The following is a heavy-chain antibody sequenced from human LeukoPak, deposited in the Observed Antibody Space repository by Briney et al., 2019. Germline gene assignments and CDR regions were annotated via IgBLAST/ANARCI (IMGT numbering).Heavy chain of an antibody. D-gene: IGHD3-3*01. CDR1: GFTFSSYW. CDR2: IKQDGSEK. V-gene: IGHV3-7*01. J-gene: IGHJ4*02. CDR3: AKTLTDFWSGYFY. Sequence: GGSLRLSCAASGFTFSSYWMSWVRQAPGKGLEWVANIKQDGSEKYYVDSVKGRFTISRDNAKNSLYLQMNSPRAEDTAVYFCAKTLTDFWSGYFYWGQGTLVTVSS.